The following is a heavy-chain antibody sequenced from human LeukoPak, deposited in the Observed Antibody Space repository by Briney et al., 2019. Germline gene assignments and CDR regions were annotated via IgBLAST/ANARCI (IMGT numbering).Heavy chain of an antibody. Sequence: GGSLRLSCAASGFTFSSYGMHWARQAPGKGLEWVPVIWYDGSNKYYADSVKGRFTISRDNSKNTLYLQMNSLRAEDTAVSYCAKERLQTRYSGSYYRYFDYWGQGTLVTVSS. J-gene: IGHJ4*02. CDR3: AKERLQTRYSGSYYRYFDY. D-gene: IGHD1-26*01. CDR2: IWYDGSNK. CDR1: GFTFSSYG. V-gene: IGHV3-33*06.